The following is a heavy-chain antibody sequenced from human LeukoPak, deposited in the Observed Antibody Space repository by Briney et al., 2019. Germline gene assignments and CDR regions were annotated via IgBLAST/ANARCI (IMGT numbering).Heavy chain of an antibody. D-gene: IGHD3-10*01. Sequence: GGSLRLSCVASGFTFSSYSMNWVRQAPGKGLEWVSSISSSSSYIYYADSVKGRFTISRDNAKNSLYLQMNSLRAEDTAVYYCARSMVRGAPRTDMDVWGKGTTVTVSS. CDR1: GFTFSSYS. CDR2: ISSSSSYI. J-gene: IGHJ6*03. CDR3: ARSMVRGAPRTDMDV. V-gene: IGHV3-21*01.